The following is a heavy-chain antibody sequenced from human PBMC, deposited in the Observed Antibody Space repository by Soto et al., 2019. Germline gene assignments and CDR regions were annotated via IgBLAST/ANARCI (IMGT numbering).Heavy chain of an antibody. J-gene: IGHJ4*02. CDR3: AKGMGFGY. V-gene: IGHV3-30*18. D-gene: IGHD1-26*01. CDR2: ISYDGSNK. CDR1: GFTFSSYG. Sequence: QVQLVESGGGVVQPGRSLRLSCAASGFTFSSYGMHWVRQAPGKGLEWVAVISYDGSNKYYADSVKGRFTISRDNSKNTLYLQMNSLRAEDTAVYYCAKGMGFGYWGQGTLVTGSS.